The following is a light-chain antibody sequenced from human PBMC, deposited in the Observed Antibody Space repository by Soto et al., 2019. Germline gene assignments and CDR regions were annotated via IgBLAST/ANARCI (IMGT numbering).Light chain of an antibody. CDR2: EVS. CDR3: SSYRSTSTLYV. Sequence: QSVLTQPASVSGSPGQSITISCTGTSSDVGGYNYVSWYQQHPGNAPKLRIYEVSNRPSGVSDSFSGSKSDNTASLTLSGLQTEDEADYYCSSYRSTSTLYVFGTGTKVTVL. V-gene: IGLV2-14*01. J-gene: IGLJ1*01. CDR1: SSDVGGYNY.